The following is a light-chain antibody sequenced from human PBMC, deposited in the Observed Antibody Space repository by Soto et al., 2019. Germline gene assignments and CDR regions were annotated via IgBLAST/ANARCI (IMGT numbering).Light chain of an antibody. V-gene: IGLV2-14*01. CDR2: EGS. J-gene: IGLJ1*01. Sequence: QSALTQPASVSGSPGQSITISCTGTSSDVGGYNAVSWYQQHPGKAPKLIIYEGSYRPSRVSNRVSGSKFANTASLTISGRHAEDEADYYCSSYRSNREDVFGSGTKLTVL. CDR3: SSYRSNREDV. CDR1: SSDVGGYNA.